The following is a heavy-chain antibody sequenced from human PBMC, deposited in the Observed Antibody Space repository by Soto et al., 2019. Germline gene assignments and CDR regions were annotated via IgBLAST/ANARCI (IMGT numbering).Heavy chain of an antibody. V-gene: IGHV4-39*01. CDR2: IYYSGST. Sequence: QLQLQESGPGLVKPSETLSLTCTVSGGSISSSSYYWGWLRQPPGKGLEWIGSIYYSGSTYYNPSLKSRVNLPVETSTNKFSLKLSSVTAADTAVYDCARTIRDGYNWDWFDPWGQGTLVTVSS. J-gene: IGHJ5*02. D-gene: IGHD5-12*01. CDR1: GGSISSSSYY. CDR3: ARTIRDGYNWDWFDP.